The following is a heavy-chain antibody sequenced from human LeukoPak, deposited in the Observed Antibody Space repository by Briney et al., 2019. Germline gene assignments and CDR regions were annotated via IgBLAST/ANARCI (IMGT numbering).Heavy chain of an antibody. V-gene: IGHV3-30*03. Sequence: GGSLRLSCAASGFTFSSYSMNWVRQGPGKGLEWVSFISNDGDTEYYADSVKGRFTVSRDNSKYMMFLQMNSLRPEDTAVYYCARLWGTIGTPMYYFDSWGHGTLVTVSS. CDR2: ISNDGDTE. J-gene: IGHJ4*01. CDR1: GFTFSSYS. D-gene: IGHD1-1*01. CDR3: ARLWGTIGTPMYYFDS.